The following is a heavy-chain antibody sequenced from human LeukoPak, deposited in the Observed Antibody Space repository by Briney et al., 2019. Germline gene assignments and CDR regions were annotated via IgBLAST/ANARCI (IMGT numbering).Heavy chain of an antibody. CDR1: GGTFSSYA. Sequence: SVKVSCKASGGTFSSYAISWVRQAPGQGLEWRGGISPIFGTANYAQKFQGRVTITTDESTSTAYMELSSLRSEDTAVYYCARGQLYYDSSGYYYGFDYWGQGTLVTVSS. D-gene: IGHD3-22*01. CDR2: ISPIFGTA. J-gene: IGHJ4*02. CDR3: ARGQLYYDSSGYYYGFDY. V-gene: IGHV1-69*05.